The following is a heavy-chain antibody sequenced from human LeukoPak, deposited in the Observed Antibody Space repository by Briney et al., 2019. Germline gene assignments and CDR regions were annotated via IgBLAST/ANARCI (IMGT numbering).Heavy chain of an antibody. CDR1: GFTFSSYS. V-gene: IGHV3-21*01. D-gene: IGHD1-26*01. CDR2: ISSSSYI. CDR3: ARDSQWELPYFDY. Sequence: GGSLRLSCAASGFTFSSYSMNWVRQAPGKGLEWVSSISSSSYIYYADSVKGRFTISRDNAKNSLYLQMNSLRAEDTAVYYCARDSQWELPYFDYWGQGPLVTVSS. J-gene: IGHJ4*02.